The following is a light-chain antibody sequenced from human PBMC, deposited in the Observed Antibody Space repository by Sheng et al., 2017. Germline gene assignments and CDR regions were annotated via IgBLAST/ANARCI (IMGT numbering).Light chain of an antibody. Sequence: EILLTQSPGTLSLSPGERATLSCRASLTVNTNYVAWYQKRPGQPPRVLIYGASNRATGIPDRFSGSGSGRDFTLSISRLEPEDFAVYYCQQYGSSPWTFGHGTKVEVK. J-gene: IGKJ1*01. CDR3: QQYGSSPWT. V-gene: IGKV3-20*01. CDR1: LTVNTNY. CDR2: GAS.